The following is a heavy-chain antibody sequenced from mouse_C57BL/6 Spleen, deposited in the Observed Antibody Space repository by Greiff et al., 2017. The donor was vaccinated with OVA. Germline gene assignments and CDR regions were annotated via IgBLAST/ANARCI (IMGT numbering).Heavy chain of an antibody. J-gene: IGHJ2*01. CDR3: AREGVYRSFDY. CDR2: ISDGGSYT. CDR1: GFTFSSYA. Sequence: EVKLMESGGGLVKPGGSLKLSCAASGFTFSSYAMSWVRQTPEKRLEWVATISDGGSYTYYPDNVKGRFTISRDNAKNNLYLQMSHLNSEDTAMYYCAREGVYRSFDYWGQGTTLTVSS. V-gene: IGHV5-4*01. D-gene: IGHD1-3*01.